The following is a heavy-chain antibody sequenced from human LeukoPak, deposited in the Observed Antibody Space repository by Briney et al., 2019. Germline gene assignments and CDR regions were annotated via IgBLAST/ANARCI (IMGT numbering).Heavy chain of an antibody. J-gene: IGHJ6*02. D-gene: IGHD3-3*01. CDR3: AHTRGGRYYDFWSGHYYYYGMDV. V-gene: IGHV3-74*01. CDR1: GFTFSSYW. CDR2: INSDGSST. Sequence: GGSLRLSCAASGFTFSSYWMHWVRQAPGKGLVWVSRINSDGSSTSYADSVKGRFTISRDNAKNTLYLQMNSLRAEDTAVYYCAHTRGGRYYDFWSGHYYYYGMDVWGRGTTVTVSS.